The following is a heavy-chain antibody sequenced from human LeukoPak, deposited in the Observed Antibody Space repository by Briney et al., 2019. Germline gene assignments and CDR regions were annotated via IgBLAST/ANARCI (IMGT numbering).Heavy chain of an antibody. J-gene: IGHJ4*02. CDR2: ISSSSSYI. V-gene: IGHV3-21*01. CDR3: ASGLGSLLY. Sequence: PGGSLRLSCAASGFTFSSYSMDWVRQAPGKGLEWVSFISSSSSYIYYADSVKGRFTISRDNAKNSLYLQMNSLRAEDTAVYYCASGLGSLLYWGQGTLVTVSS. D-gene: IGHD5-12*01. CDR1: GFTFSSYS.